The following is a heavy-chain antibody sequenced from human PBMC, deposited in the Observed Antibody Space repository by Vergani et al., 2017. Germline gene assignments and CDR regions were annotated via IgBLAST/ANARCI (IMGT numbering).Heavy chain of an antibody. J-gene: IGHJ4*02. V-gene: IGHV5-51*01. CDR1: EYSFGNYW. CDR2: IYPADSDT. Sequence: EVELLQSGPEMRKPGESLKISCKGSEYSFGNYWIGWVRQMPGKGLEWMGIIYPADSDTRYSPSFQGQVTISADKSISTAFLQWDSRKASDTALYYCARHTTYTDSWGQGTLVTVSS. D-gene: IGHD1-1*01. CDR3: ARHTTYTDS.